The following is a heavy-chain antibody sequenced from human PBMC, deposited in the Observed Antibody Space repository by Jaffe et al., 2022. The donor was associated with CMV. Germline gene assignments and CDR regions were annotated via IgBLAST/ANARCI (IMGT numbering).Heavy chain of an antibody. J-gene: IGHJ4*02. CDR1: GFTFSSYW. Sequence: EVQLVESGGGLVQPGGSLRLSCAASGFTFSSYWMHWVRQAPGKGLVWVSRINSDGSSTSYADSVKGRFTISRDNAKNTLYLQMNSLRAEDTAVYYCARVAGVWDSSGWNRFDYWGQGTLVTVSS. CDR3: ARVAGVWDSSGWNRFDY. CDR2: INSDGSST. V-gene: IGHV3-74*01. D-gene: IGHD6-19*01.